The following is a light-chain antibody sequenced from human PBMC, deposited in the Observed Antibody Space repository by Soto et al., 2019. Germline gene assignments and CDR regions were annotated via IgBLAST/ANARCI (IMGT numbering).Light chain of an antibody. J-gene: IGKJ1*01. V-gene: IGKV4-1*01. Sequence: DIVMTQSPDSLAVSLGERATINCKSSQSVLYSSNNNNYLAWYQQKPGQPPKLLIYCASTRESGVPDRFSGSGSCTDFTLTISSLQAEDVAVYYCHQYYSSPTFGQGTKVEIK. CDR3: HQYYSSPT. CDR2: CAS. CDR1: QSVLYSSNNNNY.